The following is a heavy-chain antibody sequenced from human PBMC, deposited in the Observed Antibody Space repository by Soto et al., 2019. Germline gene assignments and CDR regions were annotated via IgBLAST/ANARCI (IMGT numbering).Heavy chain of an antibody. V-gene: IGHV1-18*04. CDR2: ISTFNGNT. Sequence: QVQLVQSGGEVKKPGASVKVSCKTSGYTFINYGITWLRQAPAQGLEWMGWISTFNGNTNYAQKFQGRVTMTRDTSTTTAYVELRTLSSDDTARYSCTPENTGTLPTVALDFLGQGILVTVSS. J-gene: IGHJ4*02. D-gene: IGHD6-19*01. CDR1: GYTFINYG. CDR3: TPENTGTLPTVALDF.